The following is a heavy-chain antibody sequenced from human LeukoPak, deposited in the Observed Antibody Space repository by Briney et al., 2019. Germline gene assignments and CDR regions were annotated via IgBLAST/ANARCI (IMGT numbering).Heavy chain of an antibody. Sequence: GGSLRLSCAASGFTFSSCAMTWVRQAPGKGLEWVSTISGSGGSTYYADSVKGRFTVSRDNSKNTLYLQMNCLRAEDTAVYYCAKADPHYGLLTGPPDYWGQGTLVTASS. CDR2: ISGSGGST. J-gene: IGHJ4*02. D-gene: IGHD3-9*01. CDR1: GFTFSSCA. V-gene: IGHV3-23*01. CDR3: AKADPHYGLLTGPPDY.